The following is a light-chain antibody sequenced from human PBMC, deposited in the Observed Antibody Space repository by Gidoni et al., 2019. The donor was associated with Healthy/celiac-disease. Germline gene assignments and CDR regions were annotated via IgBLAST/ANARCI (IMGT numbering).Light chain of an antibody. V-gene: IGLV2-14*03. Sequence: QSALTQPASVYGSPGQSITISCTGTSSDVGGYNYVSWYQQHPGKAPKLMIYDVSNRPSGVSNRFSCSKSGNTASLTISGRQAEDEADDYCSSYTSSSTLEVFGGGTKLTVL. CDR2: DVS. J-gene: IGLJ2*01. CDR1: SSDVGGYNY. CDR3: SSYTSSSTLEV.